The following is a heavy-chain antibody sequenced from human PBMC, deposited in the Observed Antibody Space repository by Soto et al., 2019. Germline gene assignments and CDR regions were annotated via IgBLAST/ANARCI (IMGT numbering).Heavy chain of an antibody. D-gene: IGHD2-15*01. CDR3: VRTSVVVAAATREDS. CDR2: INSDGSST. V-gene: IGHV3-74*02. CDR1: GFTFSSYW. Sequence: EVQLLESGGGLVQPGESLRLSCAASGFTFSSYWMHWVRQAPGKGLEWVSRINSDGSSTSYAGSVKGRFTISRDNAKNTLYLQMNRLRDEDTRVYYCVRTSVVVAAATREDSGGQGTLVTVSS. J-gene: IGHJ4*02.